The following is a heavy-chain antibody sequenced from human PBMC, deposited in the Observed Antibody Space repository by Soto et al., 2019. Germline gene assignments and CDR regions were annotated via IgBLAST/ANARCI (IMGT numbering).Heavy chain of an antibody. CDR1: GGPFSDYY. J-gene: IGHJ4*01. D-gene: IGHD2-15*01. Sequence: QVQLQQWGAGLLKPSETLSLTCAVHGGPFSDYYWSWIRQPPGKGLAWIGEINQSGSTDYNPSLKSLVTISVDTSKNQFSLKLSSVTAADTALYYCARGGYCSGGSCSGPSFEYWGHGTLVTVSS. CDR3: ARGGYCSGGSCSGPSFEY. CDR2: INQSGST. V-gene: IGHV4-34*01.